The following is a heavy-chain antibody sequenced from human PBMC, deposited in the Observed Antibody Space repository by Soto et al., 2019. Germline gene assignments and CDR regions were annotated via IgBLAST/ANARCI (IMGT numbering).Heavy chain of an antibody. D-gene: IGHD3-3*01. Sequence: GASAKVSCKASGFTFNSSSVQWVRQARGQRLEWIGWIVVGSGNTNYAQKFQERVTITRDMSTSTAYMELSSLRSEDTAVYYCAASRPFYDFDIWAQWTMVTVSS. V-gene: IGHV1-58*01. J-gene: IGHJ3*02. CDR3: AASRPFYDFDI. CDR1: GFTFNSSS. CDR2: IVVGSGNT.